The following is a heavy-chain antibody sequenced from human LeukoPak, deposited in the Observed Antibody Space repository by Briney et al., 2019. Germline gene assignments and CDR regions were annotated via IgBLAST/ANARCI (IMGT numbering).Heavy chain of an antibody. D-gene: IGHD2-2*01. CDR3: ARPRRYCSSTSCPPNWFDP. CDR2: ISAYNGNT. J-gene: IGHJ5*02. V-gene: IGHV1-18*01. Sequence: ASVKVSCKASGYTFTSYGISWVRQAPGQGLEWMGWISAYNGNTNYAQKLQGRVTMTTDTSTSTAYMELRSLRSDDTAVYYCARPRRYCSSTSCPPNWFDPWGQGTRVTVSS. CDR1: GYTFTSYG.